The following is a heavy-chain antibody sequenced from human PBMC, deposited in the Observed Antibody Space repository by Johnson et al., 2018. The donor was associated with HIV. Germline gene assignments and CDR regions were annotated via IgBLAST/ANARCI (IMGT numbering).Heavy chain of an antibody. CDR2: IRYDGSNK. Sequence: QVHLVESGGGVVQPGRSLRLSCAASGFTFSSYAMHWVRQAPGKGLEWVAFIRYDGSNKYYADSVKGRFTISRENTKNSLYLQMNSLRAGDTAVCYCAKDGSAFYDILTRLDAFDIWGQGTMVTVSS. CDR3: AKDGSAFYDILTRLDAFDI. V-gene: IGHV3-30*02. CDR1: GFTFSSYA. D-gene: IGHD3-9*01. J-gene: IGHJ3*02.